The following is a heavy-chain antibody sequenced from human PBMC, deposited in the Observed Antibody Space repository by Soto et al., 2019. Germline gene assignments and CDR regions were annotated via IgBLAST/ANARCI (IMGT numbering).Heavy chain of an antibody. J-gene: IGHJ3*02. CDR2: IKQDGSEK. D-gene: IGHD7-27*01. Sequence: GGSLRLSCAASGFTFSSYWMSWVRQAPGKGLEWVANIKQDGSEKYYVDSVKGRFTISRDNAKNSLYLQMNSLRAEDKAVYYCARDGPDLLTGVSEDAFDIWGQGTMVTVSS. V-gene: IGHV3-7*01. CDR3: ARDGPDLLTGVSEDAFDI. CDR1: GFTFSSYW.